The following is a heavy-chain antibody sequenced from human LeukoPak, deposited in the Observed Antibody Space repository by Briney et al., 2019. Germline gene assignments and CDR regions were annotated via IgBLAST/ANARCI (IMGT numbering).Heavy chain of an antibody. CDR2: INPNSGGT. V-gene: IGHV1-2*02. Sequence: GASVKVSCKASGYTFTGYFMHWVRQAPGQGLEWMGWINPNSGGTNYAQKFQGRVTMTRDTSISTAYMELSRLRSDDTAVYYCARDGDYDSSGYLVWGQGTMVTVSS. CDR3: ARDGDYDSSGYLV. CDR1: GYTFTGYF. D-gene: IGHD3-22*01. J-gene: IGHJ3*01.